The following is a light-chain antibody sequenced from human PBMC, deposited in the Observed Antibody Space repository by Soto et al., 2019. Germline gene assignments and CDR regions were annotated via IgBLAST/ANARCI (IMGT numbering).Light chain of an antibody. CDR3: QHYGETPIT. Sequence: EIVLTQSAGTLSLSPWVRATLLCRASQSVSRRLAWYQHRPGQSPRLLISGASMRASGVPVRFSGSGSGTDFTLTISRLEPEDFAVYYCQHYGETPITFGLGTRLEIK. J-gene: IGKJ5*01. V-gene: IGKV3-20*01. CDR1: QSVSRR. CDR2: GAS.